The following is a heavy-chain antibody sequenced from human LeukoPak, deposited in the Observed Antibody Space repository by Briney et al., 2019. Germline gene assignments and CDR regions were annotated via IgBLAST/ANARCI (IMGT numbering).Heavy chain of an antibody. Sequence: SETLSLTCTVSGASIGSISYYCGGIRQPPGKGLEWFGNISYTGSTYYNPSLKSRITISVDTSKNQFSLKLNSVTAADTAVYYCARGLPPLLFDYWGQGTLVTVSS. CDR3: ARGLPPLLFDY. V-gene: IGHV4-39*07. CDR1: GASIGSISYY. CDR2: ISYTGST. J-gene: IGHJ4*02.